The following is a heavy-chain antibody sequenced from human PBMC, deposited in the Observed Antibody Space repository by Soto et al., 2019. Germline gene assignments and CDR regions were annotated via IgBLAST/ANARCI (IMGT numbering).Heavy chain of an antibody. CDR2: INHSGST. D-gene: IGHD6-6*01. CDR1: GGSFSGYY. Sequence: SETLSLTCAVYGGSFSGYYWSWIRQPPGKGLEWIGEINHSGSTNYNPSLKSRVTISVDTSKNQFSLKLSSVTAADTAVYYCARGRKYSSSYIYWGQGTLVTAPQ. J-gene: IGHJ4*02. V-gene: IGHV4-34*01. CDR3: ARGRKYSSSYIY.